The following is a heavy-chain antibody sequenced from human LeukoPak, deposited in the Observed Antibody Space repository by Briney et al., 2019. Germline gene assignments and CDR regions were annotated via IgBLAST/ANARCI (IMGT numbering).Heavy chain of an antibody. V-gene: IGHV3-30-3*01. Sequence: PGGSLRLSCAASGFTFDSHNMQWVRQAPGKGLEWVALISYDGTNKYYADSVKGRFSISRDNSKNTLYLQMNSLRAEDMAVYYCVRDFFRQLQYYYGFDVWGQGTTVTVSS. CDR3: VRDFFRQLQYYYGFDV. CDR2: ISYDGTNK. CDR1: GFTFDSHN. J-gene: IGHJ6*02. D-gene: IGHD2-2*01.